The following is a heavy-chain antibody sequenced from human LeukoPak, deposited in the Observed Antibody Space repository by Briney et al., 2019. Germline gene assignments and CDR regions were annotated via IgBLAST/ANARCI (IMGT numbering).Heavy chain of an antibody. CDR2: INPSGGST. CDR1: GYTFTSHY. V-gene: IGHV1-46*01. Sequence: GASVKVSCKASGYTFTSHYMHWVRQAPGQGLEWMGIINPSGGSTSYAQKFQGRVTMTRDTSTSTVYMELSSLRSEDTAVYYCARAYYYDSSGYYEYYFDYWGQGTLVTVSS. J-gene: IGHJ4*02. CDR3: ARAYYYDSSGYYEYYFDY. D-gene: IGHD3-22*01.